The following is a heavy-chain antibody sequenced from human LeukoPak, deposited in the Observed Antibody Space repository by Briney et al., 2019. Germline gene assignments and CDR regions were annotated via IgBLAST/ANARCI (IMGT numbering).Heavy chain of an antibody. V-gene: IGHV1-3*04. CDR3: ARVDHSGSYYPIDY. Sequence: GASVKVSCKASGYTFTNYALHWVRQAPGQRLEWMGWINTGNGNTKYSQKFQGRVTITRATSASTAYMELSSLRSEDTAVYYCARVDHSGSYYPIDYWGQGTLVTVSS. D-gene: IGHD1-26*01. CDR1: GYTFTNYA. J-gene: IGHJ4*02. CDR2: INTGNGNT.